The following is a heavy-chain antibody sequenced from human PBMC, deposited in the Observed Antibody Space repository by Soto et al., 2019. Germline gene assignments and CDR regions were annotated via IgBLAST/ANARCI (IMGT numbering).Heavy chain of an antibody. CDR3: ASGVAALTYYFDY. CDR1: GGSFSGYY. CDR2: INHSGST. J-gene: IGHJ4*02. V-gene: IGHV4-34*01. D-gene: IGHD6-6*01. Sequence: SETLSLTCAVYGGSFSGYYWSWIRQPPGKGLEWIGEINHSGSTNYNPSLKSRVTISVDTSKNQFSLKLSSVTAADTAVYYCASGVAALTYYFDYWGQGTLVTVSS.